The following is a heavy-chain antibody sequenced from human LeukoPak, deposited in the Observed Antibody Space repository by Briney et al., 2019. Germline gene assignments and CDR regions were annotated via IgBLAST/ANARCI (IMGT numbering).Heavy chain of an antibody. V-gene: IGHV3-66*01. CDR2: IYSGGNT. CDR3: ASGDMVRGFIMGDFDY. CDR1: GFSVSGFY. J-gene: IGHJ4*02. D-gene: IGHD3-10*01. Sequence: GGSLRLSCTASGFSVSGFYMSWVRQAPGKGLEWVSVIYSGGNTCYADSVKGRFSISRDNAKNTLYLHMNSLRAEDTAVYYCASGDMVRGFIMGDFDYWGQGTLVTVSS.